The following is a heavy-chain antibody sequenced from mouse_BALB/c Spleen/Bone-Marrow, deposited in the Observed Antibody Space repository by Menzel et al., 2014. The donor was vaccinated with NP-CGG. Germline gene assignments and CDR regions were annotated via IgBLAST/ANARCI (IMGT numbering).Heavy chain of an antibody. J-gene: IGHJ3*01. CDR3: ARRVYYDYDGGAWFAY. CDR2: IFPGDGST. Sequence: VQLQQSGAELVKPGASVKLSCKASGYTFTSYDINWVRQRPEQGLEWIGWIFPGDGSTKYNEKFKGKATLTTDKSSSTAYMQLSRLTSEDSAVYFCARRVYYDYDGGAWFAYWGQRTLVTVSA. CDR1: GYTFTSYD. V-gene: IGHV1S56*01. D-gene: IGHD2-4*01.